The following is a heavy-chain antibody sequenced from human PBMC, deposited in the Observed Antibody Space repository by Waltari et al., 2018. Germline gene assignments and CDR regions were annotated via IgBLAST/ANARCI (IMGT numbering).Heavy chain of an antibody. Sequence: EVQLVQSGAEVKKPGATVKISCKASGYTFTDYYMHWVQQAPGKGLEWMGRVDPEDGETIYAEKFQGRVTITADTSTDTAYMELSSLRSEDTAVYYCARYGAELTGEWTFDYWGQGTLVTVSS. V-gene: IGHV1-69-2*01. CDR2: VDPEDGET. CDR1: GYTFTDYY. D-gene: IGHD7-27*01. CDR3: ARYGAELTGEWTFDY. J-gene: IGHJ4*02.